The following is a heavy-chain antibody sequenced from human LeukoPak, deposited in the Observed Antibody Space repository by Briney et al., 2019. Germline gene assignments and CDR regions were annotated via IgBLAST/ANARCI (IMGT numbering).Heavy chain of an antibody. J-gene: IGHJ4*02. V-gene: IGHV3-23*01. CDR3: AKPGMARGY. CDR1: GFTFSSYA. D-gene: IGHD5-24*01. Sequence: AGGSLRLSCAPSGFTFSSYAMSWVRQAPGKGLQWVSAISGSGGSTYYADSVKGRFTISRDNSKNTLYLQMNSLRAEDTAVYYCAKPGMARGYWGQGTLVTVSS. CDR2: ISGSGGST.